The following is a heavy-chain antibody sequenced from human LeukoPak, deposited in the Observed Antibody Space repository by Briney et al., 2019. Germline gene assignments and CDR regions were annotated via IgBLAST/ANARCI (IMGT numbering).Heavy chain of an antibody. CDR2: ISSSSSYI. V-gene: IGHV3-21*01. Sequence: GGSLRLSCAASGFTFSSYSMTWVRQAPGKGLEWVSSISSSSSYIYYADSVKGRFTISRDNAKNSLYLQMNSLRAEDTAVYYCARETRTHIAAAGTFWFDPWGQGTLVTVSS. J-gene: IGHJ5*02. D-gene: IGHD6-13*01. CDR3: ARETRTHIAAAGTFWFDP. CDR1: GFTFSSYS.